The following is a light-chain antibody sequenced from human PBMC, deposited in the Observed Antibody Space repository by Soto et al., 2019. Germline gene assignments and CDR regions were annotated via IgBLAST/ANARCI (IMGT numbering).Light chain of an antibody. CDR3: QQRSTWIT. V-gene: IGKV3-11*01. J-gene: IGKJ5*01. CDR2: DAS. Sequence: EILLTQSPCTLPLSAGEGATLSCWASQTVSSNYLAWYQQNPGHAPSLLIYDASNRATGIPARFSGSGSGTDFTLTISSPDPEDFAVYYCQQRSTWITFGQGTRLEIK. CDR1: QTVSSN.